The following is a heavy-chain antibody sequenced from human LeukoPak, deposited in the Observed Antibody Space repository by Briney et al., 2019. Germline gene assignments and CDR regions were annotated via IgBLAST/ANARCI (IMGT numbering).Heavy chain of an antibody. V-gene: IGHV5-51*01. Sequence: GESLKISCKGSGYSFTTYWIGWVRQMPGKGLEWMGIIYPGDSDTRYSPSFQGQVTISADKSISTAYLQWSSLKASDTAMYYWAKRGGNWNYWFDPWGQGTLVTVSS. CDR2: IYPGDSDT. CDR1: GYSFTTYW. CDR3: AKRGGNWNYWFDP. J-gene: IGHJ5*02. D-gene: IGHD1-7*01.